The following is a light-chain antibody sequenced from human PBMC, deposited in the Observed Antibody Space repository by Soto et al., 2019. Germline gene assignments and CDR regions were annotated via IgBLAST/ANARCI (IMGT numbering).Light chain of an antibody. CDR3: HHYVGSPWA. CDR2: GAS. Sequence: EIVLAQSPGTLSLSPGERATLSCRASQSVNRFLAWFQQKPGQAPRLLIYGASKRATGFPDRFSGSGSETDFTLTITRLEPEDSAVYYCHHYVGSPWAFGQGT. V-gene: IGKV3-20*01. J-gene: IGKJ1*01. CDR1: QSVNRF.